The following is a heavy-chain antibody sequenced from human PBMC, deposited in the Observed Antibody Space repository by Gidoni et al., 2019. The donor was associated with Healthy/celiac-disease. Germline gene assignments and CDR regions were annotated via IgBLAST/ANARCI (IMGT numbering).Heavy chain of an antibody. Sequence: EVQLVESGGGLAQPGRSLRLSCAASGFPFDYYAMHWVRQAPGKGLEWVSGISWNSGSIGYADSVKGRFTISRDNAKNSLYLQMNSLRAEDTALYYCAKDKWGSLPGYYFDYWGQGTLVTVSS. J-gene: IGHJ4*02. CDR1: GFPFDYYA. CDR3: AKDKWGSLPGYYFDY. CDR2: ISWNSGSI. D-gene: IGHD1-26*01. V-gene: IGHV3-9*01.